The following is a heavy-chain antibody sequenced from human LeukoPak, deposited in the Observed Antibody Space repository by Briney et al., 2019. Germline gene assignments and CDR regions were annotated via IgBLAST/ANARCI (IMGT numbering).Heavy chain of an antibody. D-gene: IGHD3-10*01. Sequence: VASVKVSCKASGYTFTSYDINWVRQATGQGLEWMGWMNPNRGNTGYAQKFQGRVTMTRNTSISTAYMELSSLRSEDTAVYYCARGGYYGSGNNWFDPWGQGTLVTVSS. CDR1: GYTFTSYD. V-gene: IGHV1-8*01. CDR3: ARGGYYGSGNNWFDP. CDR2: MNPNRGNT. J-gene: IGHJ5*02.